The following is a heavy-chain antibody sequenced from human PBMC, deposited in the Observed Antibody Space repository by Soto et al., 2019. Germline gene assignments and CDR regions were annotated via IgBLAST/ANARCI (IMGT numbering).Heavy chain of an antibody. CDR3: ARGVPYVDYLGYYSYAMVV. D-gene: IGHD4-17*01. CDR2: MNPNSGNT. J-gene: IGHJ6*01. CDR1: GYTFTSYD. Sequence: GASGKVSCKASGYTFTSYDINWVRQATGQGLEWMGWMNPNSGNTGYAQKFQGRVTMTRNTSISTAYMELSSLRSEDTAVYYCARGVPYVDYLGYYSYAMVVWGQGTTVTGSS. V-gene: IGHV1-8*01.